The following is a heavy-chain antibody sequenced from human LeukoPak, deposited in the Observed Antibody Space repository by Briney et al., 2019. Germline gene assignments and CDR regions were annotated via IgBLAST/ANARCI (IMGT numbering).Heavy chain of an antibody. J-gene: IGHJ1*01. Sequence: SETLSLTCTVSGYSISSGYYWGWIRQPPGKGLEWIGEIYYSGSTYYNASLKSRVSISIDTSNNHFSLRLSSLSAADTALYYCARRRYYDSTGYLDWGRGTLITVSS. V-gene: IGHV4-38-2*02. CDR3: ARRRYYDSTGYLD. D-gene: IGHD3-22*01. CDR1: GYSISSGYY. CDR2: IYYSGST.